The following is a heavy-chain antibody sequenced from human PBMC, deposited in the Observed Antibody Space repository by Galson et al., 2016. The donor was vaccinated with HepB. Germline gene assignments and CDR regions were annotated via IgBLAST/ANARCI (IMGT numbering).Heavy chain of an antibody. Sequence: SLRLSCAASRFTFSSYGMHWVRQAPGKGLEWVSVIWYDGRNYFYADSVKGRFTISRDNSKNTVHLEMNSLRAEDTAVYYCARGIRGSGWSDLMMDVWGQGTTVTVSS. D-gene: IGHD6-19*01. CDR1: RFTFSSYG. CDR2: IWYDGRNY. J-gene: IGHJ6*02. V-gene: IGHV3-33*01. CDR3: ARGIRGSGWSDLMMDV.